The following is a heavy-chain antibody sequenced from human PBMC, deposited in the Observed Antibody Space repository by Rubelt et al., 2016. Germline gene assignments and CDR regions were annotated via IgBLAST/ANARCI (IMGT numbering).Heavy chain of an antibody. CDR2: IPGGGDIT. J-gene: IGHJ6*02. CDR3: WWSGGARVLRVAQPYFGLDA. Sequence: EVQVVESGGGLVQPGGSLRLSCAASGFTVSSKYMSWVRQAPGKGLEWVSAIPGGGDITYYANSVKGRFPVSRDNYQNTLFVQRKGVRVEDTAESDLWWSGGARVLRVAQPYFGLDAWGQGTTVTVSS. D-gene: IGHD2-21*01. V-gene: IGHV3-23*04. CDR1: GFTVSSKY.